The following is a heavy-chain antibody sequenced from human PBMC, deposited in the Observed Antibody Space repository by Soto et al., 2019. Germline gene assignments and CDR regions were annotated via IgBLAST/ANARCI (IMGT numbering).Heavy chain of an antibody. CDR3: SPENYYESSGYNAFENFHQ. D-gene: IGHD3-22*01. CDR2: ISYDGDHN. V-gene: IGHV3-30*03. J-gene: IGHJ1*01. Sequence: GGSLRLSCAASGFTFSRYGMHWVRQAPGKGLEWVAVISYDGDHNYYADSVKGRLTISRDNSKNTVYLQMNSLRVEDTAVYYCSPENYYESSGYNAFENFHQWGQGTLVTVSS. CDR1: GFTFSRYG.